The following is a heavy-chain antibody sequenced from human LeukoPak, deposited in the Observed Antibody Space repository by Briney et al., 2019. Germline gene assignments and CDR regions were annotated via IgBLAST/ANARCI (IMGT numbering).Heavy chain of an antibody. D-gene: IGHD1-26*01. J-gene: IGHJ5*02. CDR1: GGSISSYY. CDR3: ARVWPRGIIVGALGFWFDP. CDR2: IYYSGST. Sequence: PSETLSLTCTVSGGSISSYYWSWLRQPPGKGLEWIGYIYYSGSTNYNPSLKSRVTISVDTSKNQFSLKLSSVTAADTAVYYCARVWPRGIIVGALGFWFDPWGQGTLVTVSS. V-gene: IGHV4-59*01.